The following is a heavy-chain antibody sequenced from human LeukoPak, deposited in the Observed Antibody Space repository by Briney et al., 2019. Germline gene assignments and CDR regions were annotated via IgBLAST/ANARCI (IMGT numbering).Heavy chain of an antibody. CDR2: INPNSGDT. J-gene: IGHJ5*02. CDR3: ARGPRYCSTSSCFSEWYWFDP. V-gene: IGHV1-2*02. CDR1: GYTFTGYY. D-gene: IGHD2-2*01. Sequence: ASVKVSCKASGYTFTGYYMHWVRQAPGQGLEWMGWINPNSGDTNYAQKFQGRVTMTTDKSTSTVYMEVRSLRFDDTAVYYCARGPRYCSTSSCFSEWYWFDPWGQGTLVTVSS.